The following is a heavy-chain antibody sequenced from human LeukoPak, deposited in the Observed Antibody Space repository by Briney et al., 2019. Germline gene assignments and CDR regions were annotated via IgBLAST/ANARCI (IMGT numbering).Heavy chain of an antibody. Sequence: ASVKVSCKTSGYTFTIYGISWVRQAPGQGLEWMGLISAYGNTNYAQNLQGRVTMTTGTSTSTAYMELRSLRSDDTAVYYCARESRYSSSFIAPEYFQHWGQGTLVTVSS. V-gene: IGHV1-18*01. D-gene: IGHD6-13*01. CDR3: ARESRYSSSFIAPEYFQH. CDR1: GYTFTIYG. J-gene: IGHJ1*01. CDR2: ISAYGNT.